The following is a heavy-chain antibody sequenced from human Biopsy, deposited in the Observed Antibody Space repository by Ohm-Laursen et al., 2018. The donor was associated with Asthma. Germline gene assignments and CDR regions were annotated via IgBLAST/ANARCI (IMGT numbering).Heavy chain of an antibody. Sequence: TLSLTCTVSGGSMSSSSYYWGWIRQPPGKGLEWMGSISYTGSAYHNPSLKSQVTISVNTSKNHFSLKLSSVSAADTAVYYCAKERYYDFWSGYPIWGQGTMVTVSS. CDR3: AKERYYDFWSGYPI. D-gene: IGHD3-3*01. J-gene: IGHJ3*02. V-gene: IGHV4-39*02. CDR2: ISYTGSA. CDR1: GGSMSSSSYY.